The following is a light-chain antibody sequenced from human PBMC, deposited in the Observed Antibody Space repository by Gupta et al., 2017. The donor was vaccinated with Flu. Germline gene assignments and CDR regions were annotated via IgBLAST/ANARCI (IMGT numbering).Light chain of an antibody. V-gene: IGKV3-20*01. Sequence: GTLSLSPGERATLSCRTSQNIRSTYLPWFRHKPGQAPRLLIYGASNRATGIPDRFSGNGYGTDFTLTISRVEPEDFAVYYCHQDASSPSTFGGGTKVEIK. CDR1: QNIRSTY. J-gene: IGKJ4*01. CDR2: GAS. CDR3: HQDASSPST.